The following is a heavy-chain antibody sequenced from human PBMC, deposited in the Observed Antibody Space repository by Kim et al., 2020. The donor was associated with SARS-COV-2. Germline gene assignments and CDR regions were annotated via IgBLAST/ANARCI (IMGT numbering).Heavy chain of an antibody. CDR1: GYTLTELS. V-gene: IGHV1-24*01. CDR2: FDPEDGET. Sequence: ASVKVSCKVSGYTLTELSMHWVRQAPGKGLEWMGGFDPEDGETIYAQKFQGRVTMTEDTSTDTAYMELSSLRSEDTAVYYCATPGVVVVPAATYFDYWGQGTLVTVSS. CDR3: ATPGVVVVPAATYFDY. D-gene: IGHD2-2*01. J-gene: IGHJ4*02.